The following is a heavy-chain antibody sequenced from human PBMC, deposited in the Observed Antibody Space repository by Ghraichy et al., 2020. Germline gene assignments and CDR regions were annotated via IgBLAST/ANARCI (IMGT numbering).Heavy chain of an antibody. CDR1: GGSISSYY. V-gene: IGHV4-59*08. CDR2: IYYSGST. CDR3: ARRKLGKYYYYMDV. Sequence: SETLSLTCTVSGGSISSYYWSWIRQPPGKGLEWIGYIYYSGSTNYNPSLKSRVTISVDTSKNQFSLKLSSVTAADTAVYYCARRKLGKYYYYMDVWGKGTTVTVSS. D-gene: IGHD7-27*01. J-gene: IGHJ6*03.